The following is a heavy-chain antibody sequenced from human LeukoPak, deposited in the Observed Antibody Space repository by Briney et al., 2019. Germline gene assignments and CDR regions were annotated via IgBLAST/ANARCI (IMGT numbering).Heavy chain of an antibody. J-gene: IGHJ4*02. Sequence: DPSETLSLTCAVYGGSFGGYYWSWIRQPPGKGLEWIGEINHSGSTNYNPSLKSRVTISVDTSKNQFSLKLSSVTAADTAVYYCARGPTEDYYDSSGYYHFDYWGQGTLVTVSS. D-gene: IGHD3-22*01. CDR1: GGSFGGYY. V-gene: IGHV4-34*01. CDR2: INHSGST. CDR3: ARGPTEDYYDSSGYYHFDY.